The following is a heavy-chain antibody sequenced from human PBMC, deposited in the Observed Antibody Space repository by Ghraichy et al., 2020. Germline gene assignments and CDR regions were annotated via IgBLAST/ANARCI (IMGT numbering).Heavy chain of an antibody. V-gene: IGHV4-59*01. CDR1: GGSISSYY. D-gene: IGHD3-9*01. CDR3: ARASGYYDILTGYPNYYYYGMDV. J-gene: IGHJ6*02. Sequence: SQTLSLTCTVSGGSISSYYWSWIRQPPGKGLEWIGYIYYSGSTNYNPSLKSRVTISVDTSKNQFSLKLSSVTAADTAVYYCARASGYYDILTGYPNYYYYGMDVWGQGTTVTVSS. CDR2: IYYSGST.